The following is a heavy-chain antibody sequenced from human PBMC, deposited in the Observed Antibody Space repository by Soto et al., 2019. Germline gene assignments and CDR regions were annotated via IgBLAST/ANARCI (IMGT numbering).Heavy chain of an antibody. CDR1: GGSISNYY. J-gene: IGHJ6*03. Sequence: PSETLSLTCTVSGGSISNYYWNWIRQPPGKGLEWIGYIYYSGSTNYNPSLKSRVTISVDTSKNQFSLKLSSVTAADTAGYYCARRNGDPSYYYYYYYMDVWGKGTTVTVSS. CDR2: IYYSGST. D-gene: IGHD4-17*01. CDR3: ARRNGDPSYYYYYYYMDV. V-gene: IGHV4-59*08.